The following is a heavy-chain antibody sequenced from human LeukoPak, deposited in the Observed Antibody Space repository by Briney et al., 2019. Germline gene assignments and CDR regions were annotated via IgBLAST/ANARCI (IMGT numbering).Heavy chain of an antibody. V-gene: IGHV2-5*02. CDR2: IYWDDDQ. Sequence: SGPTLVSPTQTLTLTCTCSGFSLSGTGEGVGWTRQSPGKGLEWLALIYWDDDQRYNPSLKSRLTIAKDDLKKQVVLTMTNMDPVDTATYFCVHRQTSAWNRGAFDIWGQGTLVTVSS. CDR1: GFSLSGTGEG. CDR3: VHRQTSAWNRGAFDI. J-gene: IGHJ3*02. D-gene: IGHD1-1*01.